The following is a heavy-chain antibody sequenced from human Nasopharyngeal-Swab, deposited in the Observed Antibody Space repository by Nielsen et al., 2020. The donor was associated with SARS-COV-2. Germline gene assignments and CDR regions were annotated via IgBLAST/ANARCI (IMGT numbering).Heavy chain of an antibody. V-gene: IGHV4-34*01. Sequence: SETLSLTCAVYGGSFSGYYWSWIRQPPGKGLEWIGEINHSGSTNYNPSLKSRVTISVDTSKNQFSLKLSSVTAADTAVYYCARENSSSYYYYMDVWGKGTTVTVS. CDR1: GGSFSGYY. CDR3: ARENSSSYYYYMDV. J-gene: IGHJ6*03. CDR2: INHSGST. D-gene: IGHD5-18*01.